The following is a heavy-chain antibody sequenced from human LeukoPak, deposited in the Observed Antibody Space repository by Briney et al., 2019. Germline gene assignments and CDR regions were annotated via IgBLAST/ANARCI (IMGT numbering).Heavy chain of an antibody. CDR2: ISAYNGNT. D-gene: IGHD2-15*01. J-gene: IGHJ5*02. CDR3: ARDRAIVVVPEFDP. V-gene: IGHV1-18*01. CDR1: GYTFTSYG. Sequence: ASVKVSCKASGYTFTSYGISWVRQAPGQGLEWMGWISAYNGNTNYAQKLQGRVTMTTDTSTSTAYMELRSLRSDDTAVYYCARDRAIVVVPEFDPWGQGTLVTVSS.